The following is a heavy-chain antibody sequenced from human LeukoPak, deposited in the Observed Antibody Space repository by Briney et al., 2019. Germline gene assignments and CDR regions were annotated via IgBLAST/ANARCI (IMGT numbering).Heavy chain of an antibody. V-gene: IGHV1-46*01. CDR3: ARYGFSAVWQGGWHAFDI. CDR1: GYTFTSYY. J-gene: IGHJ3*02. D-gene: IGHD2-15*01. CDR2: INPTTGET. Sequence: ASVKVSCKASGYTFTSYYMHWVRQAPGQGLEWMGIINPTTGETTYAQKFQGRLTMTSDMSTSTVYMELSSLTSEDTAVFYCARYGFSAVWQGGWHAFDIWGQGTVVTVSS.